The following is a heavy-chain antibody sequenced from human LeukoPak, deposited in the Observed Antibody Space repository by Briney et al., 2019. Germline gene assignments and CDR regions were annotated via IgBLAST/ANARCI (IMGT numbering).Heavy chain of an antibody. CDR3: AREAYDFWSGSIYGMDV. Sequence: QPGGSLRLSCAASGFTFSSYEMNWVRQAPGKGLEWVSYISNSGSTIYYADSVKGRFTISRDNAKNSLYLQMNSLRAEDTAVYYCAREAYDFWSGSIYGMDVWGQGTTVTVSS. CDR1: GFTFSSYE. D-gene: IGHD3-3*01. V-gene: IGHV3-48*03. J-gene: IGHJ6*02. CDR2: ISNSGSTI.